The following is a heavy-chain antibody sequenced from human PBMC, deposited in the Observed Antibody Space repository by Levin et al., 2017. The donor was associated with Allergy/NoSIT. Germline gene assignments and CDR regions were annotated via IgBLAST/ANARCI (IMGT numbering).Heavy chain of an antibody. CDR2: INHSGST. Sequence: SPTLSLTCAVYGGSFSGYYWSWIRQPPGKGLEWIGEINHSGSTNYNPSLKSRVTISVDTSKNQFSLKLSSVTAADTAVYYCARGYSSSSPVGWFDPWGQGTLVTVSS. CDR3: ARGYSSSSPVGWFDP. J-gene: IGHJ5*02. CDR1: GGSFSGYY. V-gene: IGHV4-34*01. D-gene: IGHD6-6*01.